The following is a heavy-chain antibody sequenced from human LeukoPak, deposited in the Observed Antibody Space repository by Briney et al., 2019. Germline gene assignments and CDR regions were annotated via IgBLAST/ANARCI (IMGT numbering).Heavy chain of an antibody. V-gene: IGHV1-8*01. D-gene: IGHD3-10*01. CDR1: GYTFTSYD. J-gene: IGHJ5*02. Sequence: GASVKVSCKASGYTFTSYDINWVRQATGQGLEWLGWMNPNSGNTGYAQNFQGRVTMTRDTSIDTAYMELTSLRYEDMAVYYCARDYYGSKSSSFDPWGQGTLVTVSS. CDR2: MNPNSGNT. CDR3: ARDYYGSKSSSFDP.